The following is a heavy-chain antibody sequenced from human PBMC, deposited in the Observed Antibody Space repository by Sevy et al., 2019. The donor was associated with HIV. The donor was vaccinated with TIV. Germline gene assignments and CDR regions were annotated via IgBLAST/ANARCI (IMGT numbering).Heavy chain of an antibody. CDR3: TTRPYDSSGYYGAWEYFDY. V-gene: IGHV3-15*01. J-gene: IGHJ4*02. CDR2: IKSKTDGGTT. D-gene: IGHD3-22*01. CDR1: GFTFSNAW. Sequence: GGSLRLSCAASGFTFSNAWMSWVRQAPGKGLEWVGRIKSKTDGGTTDYAAPVKGRFTISRDDSKNTLYLQMNSLKTEDTAVYYCTTRPYDSSGYYGAWEYFDYWGQGTLVTVSS.